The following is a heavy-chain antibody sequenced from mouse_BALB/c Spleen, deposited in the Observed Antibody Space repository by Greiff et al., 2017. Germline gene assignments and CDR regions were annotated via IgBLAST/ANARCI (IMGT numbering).Heavy chain of an antibody. CDR2: ISYSGST. CDR1: GDSITSGY. V-gene: IGHV3-8*02. Sequence: EVQLQESGPSLVKPSQTLSLTCSVTGDSITSGYWNWIRKFPGNKLEYMGYISYSGSTYYNPSLKSRISITRDTSKNQYYLQLNSVTTEDTATYYCARPPIYYDYDGWFAYWGQGTLVTVSA. CDR3: ARPPIYYDYDGWFAY. J-gene: IGHJ3*01. D-gene: IGHD2-4*01.